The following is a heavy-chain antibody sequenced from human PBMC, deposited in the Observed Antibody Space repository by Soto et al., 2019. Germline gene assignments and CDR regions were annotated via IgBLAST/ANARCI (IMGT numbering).Heavy chain of an antibody. CDR2: INAGNGNT. CDR3: ASAFAVAGAFDY. D-gene: IGHD6-19*01. V-gene: IGHV1-3*01. Sequence: ASVKVSCKASGYTFTSYAMHWVRQAPGQSLEWMGWINAGNGNTKYSQKFQGRVTITRDTSASTAYMELSSLRSEDTAVYYCASAFAVAGAFDYWGQGTLVTVSS. CDR1: GYTFTSYA. J-gene: IGHJ4*02.